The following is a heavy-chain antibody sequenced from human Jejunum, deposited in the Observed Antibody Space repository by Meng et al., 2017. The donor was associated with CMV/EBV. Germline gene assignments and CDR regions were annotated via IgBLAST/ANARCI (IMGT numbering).Heavy chain of an antibody. CDR3: AKEWGAQLLPDY. CDR2: ITESGDTT. CDR1: GFTFSDNV. J-gene: IGHJ4*02. D-gene: IGHD4-23*01. Sequence: EVQLLESGGGLLQSGGSLTPACAASGFTFSDNVMTWVRQAPGKGLEWVSTITESGDTTSYADSLKGRFTISRDNSKNTLYLQMNGLRADDTAIYCCAKEWGAQLLPDYWGQGTLVTVSS. V-gene: IGHV3-23*01.